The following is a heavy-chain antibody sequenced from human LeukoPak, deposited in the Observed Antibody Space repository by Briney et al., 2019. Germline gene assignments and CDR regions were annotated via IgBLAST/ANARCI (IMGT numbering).Heavy chain of an antibody. CDR2: VSGGGDNT. V-gene: IGHV3-23*01. J-gene: IGHJ4*02. CDR1: GFTFSSFA. D-gene: IGHD2-2*01. CDR3: ARDPEGIIVVPAAMDY. Sequence: GGSLRLSCAASGFTFSSFAMSWVRQAPGKGLEWVSGVSGGGDNTYYADSVKGRFAVSRDNSKNTLYLQMNSLRAEDTAVYYCARDPEGIIVVPAAMDYWGQGILVTVSS.